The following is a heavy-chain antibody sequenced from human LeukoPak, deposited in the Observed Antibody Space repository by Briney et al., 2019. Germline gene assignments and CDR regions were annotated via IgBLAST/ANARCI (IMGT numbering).Heavy chain of an antibody. CDR1: GGSISSSSYY. D-gene: IGHD1-26*01. V-gene: IGHV4-39*07. Sequence: SETLSLTCTVSGGSISSSSYYWGWIRQPPGKGLEWIGCIYYSGSTYYNPSLKSRVIISVDTSKNQFSLKLSSVTAADTAVYYCARDLKIGSGSYLAAFDIWGQGTMVTVSS. CDR2: IYYSGST. J-gene: IGHJ3*02. CDR3: ARDLKIGSGSYLAAFDI.